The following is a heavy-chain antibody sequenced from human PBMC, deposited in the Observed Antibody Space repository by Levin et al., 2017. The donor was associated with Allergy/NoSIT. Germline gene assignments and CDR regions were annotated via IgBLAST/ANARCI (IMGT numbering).Heavy chain of an antibody. CDR1: GFTFSSYA. J-gene: IGHJ4*02. CDR2: ISYDGSNK. Sequence: QSGESLKISCAASGFTFSSYAMHWVRQAPGKGLEWVAVISYDGSNKYHADSVKGRFTISRDNSKNTLYVQMNSLRAEDTAVYYCVRDLFQGFAGFWGQGTLVTVSS. V-gene: IGHV3-30-3*01. D-gene: IGHD2/OR15-2a*01. CDR3: VRDLFQGFAGF.